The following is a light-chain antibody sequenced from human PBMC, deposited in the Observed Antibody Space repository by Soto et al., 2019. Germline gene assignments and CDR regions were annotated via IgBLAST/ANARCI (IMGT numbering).Light chain of an antibody. CDR1: QSVDSR. Sequence: RITRSASTVSSSVGHGVTISCPASQSVDSRLAWYQQKPGKAPKLLVYDASTLETGVPSRFSGSGPGTEFTLTISTLQPDHFATSYCQHFNSYSEAFGLATKVDIK. CDR2: DAS. CDR3: QHFNSYSEA. J-gene: IGKJ1*01. V-gene: IGKV1-5*01.